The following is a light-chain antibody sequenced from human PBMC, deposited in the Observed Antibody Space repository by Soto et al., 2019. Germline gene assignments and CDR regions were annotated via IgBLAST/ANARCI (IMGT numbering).Light chain of an antibody. CDR1: QSISTY. V-gene: IGKV3-11*01. Sequence: EIVLTQSPATLSLSPGQSATLSCRASQSISTYLAWYQQKPGQAPRLLIYDTANRATGIPARFSGSGFGTDFTLTISSLEPEDFAIYYCQQRSHWPPFTFGRGTKLEIK. CDR2: DTA. CDR3: QQRSHWPPFT. J-gene: IGKJ2*01.